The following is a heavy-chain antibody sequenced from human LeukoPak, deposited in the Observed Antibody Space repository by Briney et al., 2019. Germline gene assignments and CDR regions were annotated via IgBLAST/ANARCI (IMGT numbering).Heavy chain of an antibody. D-gene: IGHD3-16*01. Sequence: VASVKVSCKASGYQFISYTMSWVRQAPGQGLEWMGWINTNTGNPTYAQGFTGRFVFSLDTFVSTAYLQISSLKAEDTAVYYCAATSKVFMITSARAFDIWGQGTMVTVSS. J-gene: IGHJ3*02. CDR1: GYQFISYT. CDR2: INTNTGNP. V-gene: IGHV7-4-1*02. CDR3: AATSKVFMITSARAFDI.